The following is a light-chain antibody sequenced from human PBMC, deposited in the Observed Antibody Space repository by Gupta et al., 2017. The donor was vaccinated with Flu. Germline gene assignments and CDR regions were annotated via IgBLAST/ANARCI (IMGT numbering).Light chain of an antibody. Sequence: RATLSCRASQSVSSSYLAWYQQKPGQAPRLLIYGAASRATGIPDRFSGSGSGTDFTLTISRLEPEDFAVYYCQQYGSSPPAAFGPGTKVDIK. CDR2: GAA. CDR3: QQYGSSPPAA. CDR1: QSVSSSY. V-gene: IGKV3-20*01. J-gene: IGKJ3*01.